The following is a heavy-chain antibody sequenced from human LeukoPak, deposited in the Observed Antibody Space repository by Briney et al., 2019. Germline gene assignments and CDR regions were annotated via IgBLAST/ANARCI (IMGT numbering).Heavy chain of an antibody. CDR3: ASAGYSSLNWFDP. CDR1: GGSISSYY. D-gene: IGHD6-13*01. J-gene: IGHJ5*02. CDR2: IYYSGST. V-gene: IGHV4-59*01. Sequence: SETLSLTCTVSGGSISSYYRSWIRQPPGKGLEWIGYIYYSGSTNYNPSLKSRVTISVDTSKNQFSLKLSSVTAADTAVYYCASAGYSSLNWFDPWGQGTLVTVSS.